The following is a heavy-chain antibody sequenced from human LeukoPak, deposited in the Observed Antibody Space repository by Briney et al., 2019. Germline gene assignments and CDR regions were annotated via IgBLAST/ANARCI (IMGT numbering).Heavy chain of an antibody. D-gene: IGHD2-2*02. CDR1: GFTFSTYS. CDR2: ISRSGTYI. V-gene: IGHV3-21*01. CDR3: ARGRYCSSTSCYTGMGADF. Sequence: GGSLRLSCAASGFTFSTYSMNWVRQAPGKGLEWVSSISRSGTYIYYADSVKGRFTISRDNAKNSLYLQMNSLRAEDTAAYYCARGRYCSSTSCYTGMGADFWGQGTLVTVSS. J-gene: IGHJ4*02.